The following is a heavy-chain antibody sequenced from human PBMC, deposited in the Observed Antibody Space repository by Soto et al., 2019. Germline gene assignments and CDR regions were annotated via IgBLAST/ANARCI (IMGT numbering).Heavy chain of an antibody. CDR1: GVSISDYY. V-gene: IGHV4-4*07. Sequence: TSESLSLTCTVSGVSISDYYWSWIRQPAGKGLEWIGRIYSSGSNNYNPSLKSRVTMSVDTPKNQFSLKLSSVTAADTAVYYCASEGTAMKLHYWGQGALVTVSS. CDR2: IYSSGSN. D-gene: IGHD2-21*02. J-gene: IGHJ4*02. CDR3: ASEGTAMKLHY.